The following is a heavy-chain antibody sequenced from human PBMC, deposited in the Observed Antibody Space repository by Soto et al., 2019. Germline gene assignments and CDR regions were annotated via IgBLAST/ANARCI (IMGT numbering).Heavy chain of an antibody. CDR1: GFTFSSYA. CDR3: AKDDSDFWSGYTDY. D-gene: IGHD3-3*01. CDR2: ISGSGGST. J-gene: IGHJ4*02. Sequence: EVQLLESGGGLVQPGGSLRLSCAASGFTFSSYAMSWVRQAPGKGLEWVSAISGSGGSTYYADSVKGRFTISRDNSKNKLYLQMNSLRAEDTAVYYCAKDDSDFWSGYTDYWGQGTLVTVSS. V-gene: IGHV3-23*01.